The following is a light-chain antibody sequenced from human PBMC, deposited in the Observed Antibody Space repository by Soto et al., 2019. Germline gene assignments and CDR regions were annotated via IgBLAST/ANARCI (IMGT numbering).Light chain of an antibody. CDR1: QSISTW. V-gene: IGKV1-5*03. CDR2: KAS. CDR3: QQYNSYWT. Sequence: DIQMTQSPSTLSASVGDRVTITCRASQSISTWLAWYQQKPGKAPKFLIYKASRLQSGVPSRFSGSGSGTEFTLTISSLQPDDFATYYCQQYNSYWTFGQGTKLEIK. J-gene: IGKJ1*01.